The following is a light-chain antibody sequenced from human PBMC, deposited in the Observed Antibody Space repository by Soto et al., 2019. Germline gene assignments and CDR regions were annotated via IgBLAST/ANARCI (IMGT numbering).Light chain of an antibody. J-gene: IGKJ1*01. Sequence: EIVLTQSPGTLSLSPGERATLSCRASQSVSSSYLAWYQQKPGQAPRLLIYGASSRATGIPDRFSGSGSGTDFTLTISRLEPEDFAMYYCQQYGSLWTFGQGTKVAIK. CDR2: GAS. V-gene: IGKV3-20*01. CDR3: QQYGSLWT. CDR1: QSVSSSY.